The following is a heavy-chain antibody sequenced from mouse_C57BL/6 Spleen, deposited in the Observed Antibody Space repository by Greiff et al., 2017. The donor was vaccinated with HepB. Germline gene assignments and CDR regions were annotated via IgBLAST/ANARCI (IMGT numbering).Heavy chain of an antibody. CDR1: GYAFTNYL. J-gene: IGHJ3*01. V-gene: IGHV1-54*01. D-gene: IGHD2-5*01. CDR2: INPGSGGT. Sequence: VQLQQSGAELVRPGTSVKVSCKASGYAFTNYLIEWVKQRPGQGLEWIGVINPGSGGTNYNEKFKGKATLTADKSSSTAYMQLSSLTSEDSAVYFCAREDSNPFAYWGQGTLVTVSA. CDR3: AREDSNPFAY.